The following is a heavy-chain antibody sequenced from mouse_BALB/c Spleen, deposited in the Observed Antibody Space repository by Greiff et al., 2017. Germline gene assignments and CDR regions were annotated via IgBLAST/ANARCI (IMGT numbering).Heavy chain of an antibody. V-gene: IGHV14-3*02. CDR2: IDPANGNT. CDR3: ARDYDYDVRSDY. Sequence: VQLQESGAELVKPGASVKLSCTASGFNIKDTYMHWVKQRPEQGLEWIGRIDPANGNTKYDPKFQGKATITADTSSNTAYLQLSSLTSEDTAVYYCARDYDYDVRSDYWGQGTTRTVSS. CDR1: GFNIKDTY. D-gene: IGHD2-4*01. J-gene: IGHJ2*01.